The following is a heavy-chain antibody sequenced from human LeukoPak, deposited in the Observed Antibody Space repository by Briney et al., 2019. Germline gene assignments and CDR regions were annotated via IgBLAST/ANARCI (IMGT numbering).Heavy chain of an antibody. CDR1: GGSISSYY. CDR2: IYYSGST. D-gene: IGHD3-3*01. J-gene: IGHJ4*02. CDR3: ASSPYYDFWSGYLPPFDY. Sequence: SETLSLTCTVSGGSISSYYRSWIRQPPGKGLEWIGYIYYSGSTNYNPSHKSRVTISVDTSKNQFSLKLSSVTAADTAVYYCASSPYYDFWSGYLPPFDYWGQGTLVTVST. V-gene: IGHV4-59*01.